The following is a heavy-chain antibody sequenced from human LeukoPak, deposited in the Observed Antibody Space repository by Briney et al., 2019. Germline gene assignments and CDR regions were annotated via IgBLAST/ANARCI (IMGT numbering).Heavy chain of an antibody. CDR3: ARIVVVPAAKPNDAFDI. Sequence: GGSLRLSCAASGFTFSSYSMNWVRQAPGKGLEWVSYISSSSSTIYYADSVKGRFTISRDNAKNSLYLQMNSLRAEDTAVYYCARIVVVPAAKPNDAFDIWGQGTMVTVSS. D-gene: IGHD2-2*01. CDR1: GFTFSSYS. CDR2: ISSSSSTI. J-gene: IGHJ3*02. V-gene: IGHV3-48*01.